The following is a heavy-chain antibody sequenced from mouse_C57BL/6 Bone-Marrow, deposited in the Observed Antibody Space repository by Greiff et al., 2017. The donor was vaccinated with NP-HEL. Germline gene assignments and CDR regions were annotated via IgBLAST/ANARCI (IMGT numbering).Heavy chain of an antibody. Sequence: EVQLQQSGAELVRPGASVKLSCTASGFNIKDDYMHWVKQRPEQGLEWIGWIDPENGDTEYASKFQGKATITADTSSNTAYLQLSSLTSEDTAVYYCTTYYGRMFAYLGQGTLVTVSA. CDR3: TTYYGRMFAY. CDR1: GFNIKDDY. J-gene: IGHJ3*01. CDR2: IDPENGDT. V-gene: IGHV14-4*01. D-gene: IGHD1-1*01.